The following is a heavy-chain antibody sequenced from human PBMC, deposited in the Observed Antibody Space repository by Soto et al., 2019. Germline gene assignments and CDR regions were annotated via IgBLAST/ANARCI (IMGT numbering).Heavy chain of an antibody. CDR3: GRGATDYCDTSANYVLGY. Sequence: VQLVQSGAEAKKPGASVKVSCKASGYKFITYGVSWVRQAPGTGLDWRRWISTYNGNTRYAERLQGRVTMTTDTTTNTAYIELRKLRSDDRAGYYCGRGATDYCDTSANYVLGYWCQGTLVPVSS. CDR2: ISTYNGNT. CDR1: GYKFITYG. D-gene: IGHD3-22*01. V-gene: IGHV1-18*01. J-gene: IGHJ4*02.